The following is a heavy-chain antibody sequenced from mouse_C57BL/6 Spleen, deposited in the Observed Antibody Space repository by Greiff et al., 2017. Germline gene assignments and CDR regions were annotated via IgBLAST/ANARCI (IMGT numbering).Heavy chain of an antibody. D-gene: IGHD1-1*01. V-gene: IGHV1-39*01. CDR2: INPNYGTT. CDR3: ASPLYYGSSYHWYFDV. Sequence: VQLKQSGPELVKPGASVKICCKASGYSFTDYNMNWVKQSNGKSLEWIGVINPNYGTTSYNQKFKGKATLTVDQSSSTAYMQLNSLTSEDSAVYYCASPLYYGSSYHWYFDVWGTGTTVTVSS. J-gene: IGHJ1*03. CDR1: GYSFTDYN.